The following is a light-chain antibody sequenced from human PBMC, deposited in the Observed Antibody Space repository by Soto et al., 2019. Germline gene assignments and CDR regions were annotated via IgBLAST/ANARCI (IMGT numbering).Light chain of an antibody. CDR1: SSDVGGYNY. CDR3: SSYTSSSTPYV. J-gene: IGLJ1*01. V-gene: IGLV2-14*01. CDR2: EVS. Sequence: QSALTRPASVSGSPGQSITISCTGTSSDVGGYNYVSWYQQHPGKAPKLMIYEVSNRPSGVSNRFSGSKSGNTASLTISGLPAEDEADYYCSSYTSSSTPYVFGTGTKLTVL.